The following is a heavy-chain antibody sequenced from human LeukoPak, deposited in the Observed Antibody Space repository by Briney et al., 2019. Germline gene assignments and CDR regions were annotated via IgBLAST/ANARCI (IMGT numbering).Heavy chain of an antibody. CDR1: GYTFTGYY. V-gene: IGHV1-2*02. CDR2: INPNSGGT. J-gene: IGHJ3*02. Sequence: ASVKVSCKASGYTFTGYYMHWVRQAPGQGLEWMGWINPNSGGTNYAQKFQGRVTMTRDTSISTAYMELTRLRSDDTAMYYCARDFLRSVSGPYVDVFDIWGQGTLVTVSS. CDR3: ARDFLRSVSGPYVDVFDI. D-gene: IGHD3-10*01.